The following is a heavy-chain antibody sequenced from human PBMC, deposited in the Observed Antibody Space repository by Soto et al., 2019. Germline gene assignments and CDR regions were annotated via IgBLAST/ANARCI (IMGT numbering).Heavy chain of an antibody. CDR1: GYTFTSYG. V-gene: IGHV1-18*01. Sequence: QVPLVQSGAEVKKPGASVKVSCKASGYTFTSYGISWVRQAPGQGLEWMGWISAYNGNTNYAQKLQGRVTMTTDTSTSTAYMELRSLLSADTAVYYCARFRPRIAVAGGYFQHWGQGTLVTVSS. CDR2: ISAYNGNT. D-gene: IGHD6-19*01. CDR3: ARFRPRIAVAGGYFQH. J-gene: IGHJ1*01.